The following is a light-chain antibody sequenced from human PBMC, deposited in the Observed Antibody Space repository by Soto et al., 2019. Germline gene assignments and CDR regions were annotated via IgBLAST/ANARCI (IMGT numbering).Light chain of an antibody. Sequence: QYALTQPPSASGSPGQSVTISCTGTSSDVGCYNYVSWYQQHPGKAPKLMIYEVSKRPSGVPDRFSGSKSGNTASLTVSGLQPEDEADYYCSSYAGSNKSVFGTGTKLTVL. V-gene: IGLV2-8*01. CDR3: SSYAGSNKSV. CDR1: SSDVGCYNY. J-gene: IGLJ1*01. CDR2: EVS.